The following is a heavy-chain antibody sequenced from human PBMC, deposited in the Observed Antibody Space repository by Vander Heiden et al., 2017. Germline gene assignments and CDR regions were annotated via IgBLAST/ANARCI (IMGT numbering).Heavy chain of an antibody. J-gene: IGHJ6*02. Sequence: QVQLGEAGGGVVQPGRSLSRSCAAPGFTFSRYGMHWVRQAPGKGLEWVAVISYDGSNKYYADSVKGRFTISRDNSKNTLYLQMNSLRAEDTAVYYCAKDLRSNGYYYYGMDVWGQGTTVTVSS. CDR2: ISYDGSNK. CDR1: GFTFSRYG. V-gene: IGHV3-30*18. D-gene: IGHD3-3*01. CDR3: AKDLRSNGYYYYGMDV.